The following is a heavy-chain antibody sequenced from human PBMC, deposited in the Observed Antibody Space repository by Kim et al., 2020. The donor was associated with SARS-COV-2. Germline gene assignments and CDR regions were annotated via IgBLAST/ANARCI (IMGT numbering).Heavy chain of an antibody. Sequence: SQTLSLTCAISGDSVSSNSAAWNWIRQSPSRGLEWLGRTYYRSKWYNDYAVSVKSRITINPDTSKNQFSLQLNSVTPEDTAVYYCARGRDDYVWGSYRPTYYFDYWGQGTLVTVSS. CDR1: GDSVSSNSAA. D-gene: IGHD3-16*02. CDR3: ARGRDDYVWGSYRPTYYFDY. CDR2: TYYRSKWYN. V-gene: IGHV6-1*01. J-gene: IGHJ4*02.